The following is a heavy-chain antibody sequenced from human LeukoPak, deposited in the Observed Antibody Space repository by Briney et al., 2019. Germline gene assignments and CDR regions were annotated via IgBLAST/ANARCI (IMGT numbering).Heavy chain of an antibody. D-gene: IGHD4/OR15-4a*01. V-gene: IGHV1-8*01. CDR1: EYTFTCDD. Sequence: ASVKVSCKASEYTFTCDDINWVRQAPGQGLEWMGWMNPNSGNAGYAQKFRGRITVSRNTSITTAYMELYSLRSEDTAVYYCARTPRTISAGPYWGQGTLVTVSS. CDR3: ARTPRTISAGPY. CDR2: MNPNSGNA. J-gene: IGHJ4*02.